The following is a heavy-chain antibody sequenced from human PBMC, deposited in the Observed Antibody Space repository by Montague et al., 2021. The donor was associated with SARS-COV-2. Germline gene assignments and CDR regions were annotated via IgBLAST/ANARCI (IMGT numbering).Heavy chain of an antibody. J-gene: IGHJ6*02. CDR1: GFTFSSYS. D-gene: IGHD2-2*02. V-gene: IGHV3-21*01. CDR3: ASELYPNYYYGMDV. CDR2: ISSSSSYI. Sequence: SLRLSCAASGFTFSSYSMNWVRQAPGKGLEWVSSISSSSSYIYYADSVKGRFTISRDNAKNSLYLQMNSLRAEDTAVYYCASELYPNYYYGMDVWDQGTTVTVSS.